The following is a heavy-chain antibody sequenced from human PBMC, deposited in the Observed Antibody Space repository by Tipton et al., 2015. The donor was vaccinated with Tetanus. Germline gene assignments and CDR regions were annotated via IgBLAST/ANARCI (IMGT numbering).Heavy chain of an antibody. D-gene: IGHD2-2*01. J-gene: IGHJ4*02. CDR1: GASIDSDNW. CDR3: AREVPAAGHFDS. Sequence: TLSLTCAVSGASIDSDNWWTWVRQSPERGLEWIGQIFHVGRTDYNPSLRVSISVDKSKNQFSLHLRSVAAADMAIYYCAREVPAAGHFDSWGQGTLVTVSS. V-gene: IGHV4-4*02. CDR2: IFHVGRT.